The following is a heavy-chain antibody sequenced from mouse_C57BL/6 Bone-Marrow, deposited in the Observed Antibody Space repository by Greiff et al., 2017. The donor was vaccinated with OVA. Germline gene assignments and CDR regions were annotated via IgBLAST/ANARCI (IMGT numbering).Heavy chain of an antibody. Sequence: VKLVESGPGLVAPSQSLSITCTVSGFSLTSYAISWVRQPPGKGLEWLGVIWTGGGTNYNSALKSRLSIRKDDSKSHVFLKMHSLQTDDTASYVCARVPHYYGSSYCFDYWGQGTTLTVSS. CDR1: GFSLTSYA. CDR2: IWTGGGT. V-gene: IGHV2-9-1*01. J-gene: IGHJ2*01. CDR3: ARVPHYYGSSYCFDY. D-gene: IGHD1-1*01.